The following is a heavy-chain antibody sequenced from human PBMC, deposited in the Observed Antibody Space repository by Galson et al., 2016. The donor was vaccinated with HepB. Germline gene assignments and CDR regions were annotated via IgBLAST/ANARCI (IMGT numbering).Heavy chain of an antibody. Sequence: ETLSLTCAVSGGSINSDVWWSWVRQAPGKGLEWVSSISGGAVSTYYADSVKGRFTISRDNSKNTVFLQMNSLRDDDTAVYYCAKGGDYYGSGTHDGYWGQGTRVTVSS. D-gene: IGHD3-10*01. CDR3: AKGGDYYGSGTHDGY. CDR2: ISGGAVST. CDR1: GGSINSDV. J-gene: IGHJ4*02. V-gene: IGHV3-23*01.